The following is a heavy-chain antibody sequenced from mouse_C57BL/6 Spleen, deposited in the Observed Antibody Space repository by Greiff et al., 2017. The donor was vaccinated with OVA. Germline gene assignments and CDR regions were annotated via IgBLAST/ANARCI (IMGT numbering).Heavy chain of an antibody. CDR3: ARRMIYYGNYEGYFDV. V-gene: IGHV1-50*01. J-gene: IGHJ1*03. Sequence: QVHVKQPGAELVKPGASVKLSCKASGYTFTSYWMQWVKQRPGQGLEWIGEIDPSDSYTTYNQKFKGKATLTVDTSSSTAYMQLSSLTSEDTAVDYGARRMIYYGNYEGYFDVWGTGTTVTVSS. CDR1: GYTFTSYW. CDR2: IDPSDSYT. D-gene: IGHD2-1*01.